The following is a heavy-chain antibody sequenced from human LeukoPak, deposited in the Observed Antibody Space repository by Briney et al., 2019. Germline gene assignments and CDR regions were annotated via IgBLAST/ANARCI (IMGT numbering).Heavy chain of an antibody. CDR2: IFYDGGYK. J-gene: IGHJ4*02. D-gene: IGHD4-11*01. V-gene: IGHV3-33*08. CDR3: VRDRSYRYFDF. Sequence: GGSLRLSCAASGFTFSSYDMHWVRQAPGKGLEWVAVIFYDGGYKYYADSVKGRFTMSRDNSKNTLWLQMNSLRADDTAVYYCVRDRSYRYFDFWGPGTSVTVSS. CDR1: GFTFSSYD.